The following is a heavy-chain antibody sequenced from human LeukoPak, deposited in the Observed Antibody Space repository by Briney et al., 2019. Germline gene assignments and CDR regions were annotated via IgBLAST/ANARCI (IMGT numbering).Heavy chain of an antibody. CDR3: AREGGGSGYYSFDY. Sequence: GASVKVSCKASGYTFTSYAMNWVRQAPGQGLEWMGWINTNTGNPTYAQGFTGRFVFSLDTSVSTAYLQISSLEAEDTAVYYCAREGGGSGYYSFDYWGQGTLVTVSS. CDR1: GYTFTSYA. J-gene: IGHJ4*02. D-gene: IGHD3-3*01. CDR2: INTNTGNP. V-gene: IGHV7-4-1*02.